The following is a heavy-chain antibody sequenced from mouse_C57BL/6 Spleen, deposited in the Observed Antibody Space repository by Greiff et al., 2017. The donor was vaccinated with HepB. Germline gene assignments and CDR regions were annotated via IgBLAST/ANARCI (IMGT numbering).Heavy chain of an antibody. D-gene: IGHD2-4*01. J-gene: IGHJ3*01. Sequence: EVKLMESGGDLVKPGGSLKLSCAASGFTFSSYGMSWVRQTPDKRLEWVATISSGGSYTYYPDSVKGRFTISRDNAKNTLYLQMSSLKSEDTAMYYCARQEGVYDYGFAYWGQGTLVTVSA. CDR2: ISSGGSYT. V-gene: IGHV5-6*01. CDR3: ARQEGVYDYGFAY. CDR1: GFTFSSYG.